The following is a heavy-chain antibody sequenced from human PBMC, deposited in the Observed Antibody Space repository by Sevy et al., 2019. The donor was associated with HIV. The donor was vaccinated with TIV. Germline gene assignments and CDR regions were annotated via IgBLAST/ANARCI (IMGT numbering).Heavy chain of an antibody. J-gene: IGHJ5*02. CDR2: ISNSTSTTTK. Sequence: GGSLRLSCAASGFTFNDYNLSWIRQAPGKGLEWVSYISNSTSTTTKYYADSVKGRFTISRDNAKNSIYLQMNSQRVDDTAVYYCARAAGWFDAWGQGTLVTVSS. CDR3: ARAAGWFDA. CDR1: GFTFNDYN. V-gene: IGHV3-11*01.